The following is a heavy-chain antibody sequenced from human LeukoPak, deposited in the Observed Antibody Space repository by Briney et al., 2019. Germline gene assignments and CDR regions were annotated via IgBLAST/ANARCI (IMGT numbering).Heavy chain of an antibody. CDR1: GGSISSYY. CDR3: AKYDAVAPWHKKVVFDY. J-gene: IGHJ4*02. CDR2: IYYSGST. D-gene: IGHD6-19*01. Sequence: SETLSLTCTVSGGSISSYYWSWIRQPPGKGLEWIGYIYYSGSTNYNPSLKSRVTISVDTSKNQFSLKLSSVTAADTAVYYCAKYDAVAPWHKKVVFDYWGQGTLVTVSS. V-gene: IGHV4-59*01.